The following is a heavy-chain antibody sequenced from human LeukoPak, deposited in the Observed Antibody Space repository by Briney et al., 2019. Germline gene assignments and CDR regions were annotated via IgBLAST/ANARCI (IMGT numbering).Heavy chain of an antibody. V-gene: IGHV4-59*01. CDR3: ARADSSGYSIFGY. D-gene: IGHD3-22*01. Sequence: SETLSLTCTVSGGSISGYSWSWIRQPPGKGLEWIGYVYYNGGPTYNPSLESRVTISADTSKNQLSLKLTSVTAADTAVYYCARADSSGYSIFGYWGQGTLVTVSS. J-gene: IGHJ4*02. CDR1: GGSISGYS. CDR2: VYYNGGP.